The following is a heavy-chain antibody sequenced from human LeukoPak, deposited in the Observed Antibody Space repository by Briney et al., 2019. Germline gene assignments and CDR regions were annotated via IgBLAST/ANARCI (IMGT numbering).Heavy chain of an antibody. J-gene: IGHJ3*02. CDR3: ARARYANAWYAFDI. Sequence: SEALSLTCTVSGGSVSSYYWSWIRRPPGRGLEWIAYLSHSGSSDSNPSLTSRVTTLVDTSKNQFSLKLTSVTAADTAVYYCARARYANAWYAFDIWGHGTIVTLS. D-gene: IGHD2-2*01. CDR2: LSHSGSS. V-gene: IGHV4-59*02. CDR1: GGSVSSYY.